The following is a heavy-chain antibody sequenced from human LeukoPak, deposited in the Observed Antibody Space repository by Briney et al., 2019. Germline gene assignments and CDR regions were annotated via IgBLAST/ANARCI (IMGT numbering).Heavy chain of an antibody. V-gene: IGHV4-59*08. CDR1: GASISSHY. CDR3: ARHEKEIALADVAFDI. J-gene: IGHJ3*02. CDR2: ISTSGGT. D-gene: IGHD2-21*01. Sequence: SVTLSLTCTVSGASISSHYLRWIRQPPGKGLEWIGFISTSGGTSYHPSLKSRVTISADTSKSQFSLDVHSVTAADTAVYYCARHEKEIALADVAFDIWGQGTLITISS.